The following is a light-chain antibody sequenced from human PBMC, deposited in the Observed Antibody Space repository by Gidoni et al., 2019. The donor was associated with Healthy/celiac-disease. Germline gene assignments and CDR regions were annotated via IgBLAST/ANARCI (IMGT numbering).Light chain of an antibody. Sequence: DIQMTQSPSSLSASVGDRVTITCRASQSISSYLNWYQQKPGKAPKLLIYAASSLQSGVPSRFSGSGSGTDFTLTISSLQPEDFATYYCQQSYSTLITFGQEKRLEIK. V-gene: IGKV1-39*01. CDR3: QQSYSTLIT. CDR2: AAS. CDR1: QSISSY. J-gene: IGKJ5*01.